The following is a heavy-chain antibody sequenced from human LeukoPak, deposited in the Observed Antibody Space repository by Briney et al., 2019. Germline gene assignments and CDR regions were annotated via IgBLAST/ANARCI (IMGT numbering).Heavy chain of an antibody. CDR2: IKLDGSEK. CDR3: ARDQYDTWSRRGNFDS. CDR1: GFTFGKYW. D-gene: IGHD3-3*01. Sequence: GGSLRLSCVASGFTFGKYWMSWVRQAPGKGLEWVANIKLDGSEKNYVDSVKGRFTISRDNTKNSLYLQMNSLRVEDTAVFYCARDQYDTWSRRGNFDSWGQGTLVTVSS. V-gene: IGHV3-7*03. J-gene: IGHJ4*02.